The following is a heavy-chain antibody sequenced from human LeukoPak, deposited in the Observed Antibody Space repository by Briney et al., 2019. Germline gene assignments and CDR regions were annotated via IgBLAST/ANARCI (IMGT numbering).Heavy chain of an antibody. CDR3: ARVKYNDFWSGYSPPDY. CDR1: GFTFSSNA. D-gene: IGHD3-3*01. V-gene: IGHV3-64*02. CDR2: ISGNGGST. J-gene: IGHJ4*02. Sequence: GGSLRLSCEASGFTFSSNAIHWVRQAPGQGLQYVPAISGNGGSTYYADSVKGRFTISRDNSKNTVYLQMGSLRAEDMAVYYCARVKYNDFWSGYSPPDYWGQGTLVTVSS.